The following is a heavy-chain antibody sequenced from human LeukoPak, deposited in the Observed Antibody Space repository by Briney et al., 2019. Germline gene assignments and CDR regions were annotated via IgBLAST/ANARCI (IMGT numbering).Heavy chain of an antibody. J-gene: IGHJ4*02. V-gene: IGHV1-24*01. D-gene: IGHD6-13*01. CDR1: GYTLTELS. Sequence: ASVKVSCKVSGYTLTELSMHWVRQAPGKGLEWMGGFDPEDGETIYAQKFQGRVTMTEDTSTDTAYMELSSLRSEDTAVYYCATGESSHLLPDYWGQGTLVTVSS. CDR2: FDPEDGET. CDR3: ATGESSHLLPDY.